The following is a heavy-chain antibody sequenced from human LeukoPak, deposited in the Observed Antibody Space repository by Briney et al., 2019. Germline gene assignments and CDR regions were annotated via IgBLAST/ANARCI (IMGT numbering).Heavy chain of an antibody. Sequence: PGGSLRLSCAASGFTFSSYAMSWVRQAPGKGLEWVSAISGSGGSTYYAASVKGRFTISRDHSKNTLYLQMNSLRAEDTAVYYCAKRERGSYSLDYGGQGTLVTVSS. V-gene: IGHV3-23*01. J-gene: IGHJ4*02. CDR3: AKRERGSYSLDY. CDR2: ISGSGGST. D-gene: IGHD1-26*01. CDR1: GFTFSSYA.